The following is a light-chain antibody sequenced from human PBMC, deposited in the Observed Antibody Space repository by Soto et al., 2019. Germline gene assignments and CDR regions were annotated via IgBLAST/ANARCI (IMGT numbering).Light chain of an antibody. CDR2: AVT. J-gene: IGLJ1*01. Sequence: QSALTQPASVSGSPGQSITISCTGNSSDVGGHTYVSWYQQHPGKAPKLIIFAVTNRPSGVSNRFSGSKSGNTASLTISGLQAEHEADYYCCSYRTGSLYVFGIGTKVTVL. V-gene: IGLV2-14*03. CDR1: SSDVGGHTY. CDR3: CSYRTGSLYV.